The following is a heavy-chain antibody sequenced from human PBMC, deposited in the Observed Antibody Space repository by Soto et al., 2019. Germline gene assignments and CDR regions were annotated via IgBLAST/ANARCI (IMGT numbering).Heavy chain of an antibody. CDR3: TRPLHYYDGSGYYAY. Sequence: EVQLVESGGGLVKPGGSLRLSCAASGFTFSSYSMNWVRQAPGKGLEWVSSISTSSSYIYYAVSVKGRFTISRDNAKNSLYLQMHSLRAEDTAVYYCTRPLHYYDGSGYYAYGGQGTLVTVSS. CDR1: GFTFSSYS. D-gene: IGHD3-22*01. J-gene: IGHJ4*02. CDR2: ISTSSSYI. V-gene: IGHV3-21*01.